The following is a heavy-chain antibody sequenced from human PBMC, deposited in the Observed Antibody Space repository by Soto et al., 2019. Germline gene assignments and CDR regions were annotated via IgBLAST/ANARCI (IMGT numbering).Heavy chain of an antibody. CDR1: GYTFTSYG. D-gene: IGHD3-22*01. Sequence: GASVKVSCKASGYTFTSYGISWVRQAPGQGLEWMGWISAYNGNTNYAQKLQGRVTMTTDTSTSTAYMELRSLRSDDTAVYYCARNPEAYDSSGLDAFDIWGQGTMVT. V-gene: IGHV1-18*01. J-gene: IGHJ3*02. CDR2: ISAYNGNT. CDR3: ARNPEAYDSSGLDAFDI.